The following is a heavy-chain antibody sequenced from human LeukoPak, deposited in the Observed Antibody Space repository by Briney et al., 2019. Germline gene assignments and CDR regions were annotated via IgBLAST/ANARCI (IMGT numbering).Heavy chain of an antibody. CDR1: GFTFDDYA. J-gene: IGHJ3*02. D-gene: IGHD3-22*01. Sequence: GGSLRLSCAASGFTFDDYAMHWVRHAPGKGLEWVSGISWNSGSICYADSVKGRFTISRDNAKNSLYLQMNSLRAEDTALYYCAKDLGSSGYGAFDIWGQGTMVTVSS. CDR3: AKDLGSSGYGAFDI. V-gene: IGHV3-9*01. CDR2: ISWNSGSI.